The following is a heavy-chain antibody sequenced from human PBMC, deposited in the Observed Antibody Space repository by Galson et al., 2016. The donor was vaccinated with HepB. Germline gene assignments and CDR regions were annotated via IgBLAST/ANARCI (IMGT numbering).Heavy chain of an antibody. Sequence: SLRLSCAASGFTFSIYGMHWVRQAPGKGLEWVAVIWYDGSSKYYADSVKGRFTISRDNAKNKLYLQMNSLRAEDTAVYYCARECSVGYTEMFDYWGQGTLVTVSS. CDR2: IWYDGSSK. V-gene: IGHV3-33*01. D-gene: IGHD5-24*01. J-gene: IGHJ4*02. CDR3: ARECSVGYTEMFDY. CDR1: GFTFSIYG.